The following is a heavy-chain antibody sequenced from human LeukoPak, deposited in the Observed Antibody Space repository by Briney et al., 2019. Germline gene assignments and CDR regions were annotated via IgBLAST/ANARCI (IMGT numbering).Heavy chain of an antibody. V-gene: IGHV3-23*01. Sequence: GGSLRLSCAASEFTFSTYSMNWVRQAPGKGLEWVSAISGSGGSTYYADSVKGRFTISRDNSKNTLYLQMNSLRAEDTAVYYCAKDSSYYYGSGSRDWFDPWGQGTLVTVSS. CDR1: EFTFSTYS. CDR3: AKDSSYYYGSGSRDWFDP. J-gene: IGHJ5*02. D-gene: IGHD3-10*01. CDR2: ISGSGGST.